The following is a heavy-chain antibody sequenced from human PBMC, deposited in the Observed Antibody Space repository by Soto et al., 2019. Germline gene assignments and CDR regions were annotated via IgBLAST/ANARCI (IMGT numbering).Heavy chain of an antibody. Sequence: QVQLQESGPGLVKPSQTLFLTCTVSGGSISSGDYYWRWIRQPPGKGLEWNGYIYYSGSTYYNPSLERRVTISVDTSKNPFSLKLSSVTAADTAVYYCARAQPKGNDAFDIWGQGTMVTVSS. CDR2: IYYSGST. CDR1: GGSISSGDYY. J-gene: IGHJ3*02. CDR3: ARAQPKGNDAFDI. V-gene: IGHV4-30-4*01. D-gene: IGHD5-18*01.